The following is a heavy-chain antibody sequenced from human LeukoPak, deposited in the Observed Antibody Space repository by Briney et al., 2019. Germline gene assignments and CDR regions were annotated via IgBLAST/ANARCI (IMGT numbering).Heavy chain of an antibody. V-gene: IGHV4-38-2*01. CDR1: GYSISSGYY. CDR3: ARRGTNYYYYMDV. D-gene: IGHD3-16*01. CDR2: IYHSGST. J-gene: IGHJ6*03. Sequence: PSETLSLTCAVSGYSISSGYYWGWIWQPPGKGLEWIGSIYHSGSTYYNPSLKSRVTISVDTSKNQFSLKLSSVTAADTAVYYCARRGTNYYYYMDVWGKGTTVTVSS.